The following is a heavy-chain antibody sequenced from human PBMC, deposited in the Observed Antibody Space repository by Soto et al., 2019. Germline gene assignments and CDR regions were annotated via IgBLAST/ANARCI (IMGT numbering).Heavy chain of an antibody. J-gene: IGHJ4*02. D-gene: IGHD4-17*01. CDR1: GYTFTSYG. CDR3: ARDWVGDLAY. CDR2: ISGYNGDT. Sequence: QVQLVQSGGEVKQPGASVKVSCKTSGYTFTSYGISWVRQAPGQGLEWMGWISGYNGDTKCVQKFQGRVTLTTDTSTNTAYMEVRSLRSDDTAVYYCARDWVGDLAYWGQGTLVTVSS. V-gene: IGHV1-18*01.